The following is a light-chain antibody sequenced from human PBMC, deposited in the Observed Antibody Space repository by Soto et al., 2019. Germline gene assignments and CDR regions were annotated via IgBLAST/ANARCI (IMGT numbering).Light chain of an antibody. CDR2: SNN. J-gene: IGLJ1*01. CDR1: RSSIGSNT. CDR3: AACDASLGGFYV. V-gene: IGLV1-44*01. Sequence: QAVVTQPPSASGTPGQRVTISCSGSRSSIGSNTVNWYQHLPGSAPKLLIYSNNHRPSGVPDRFSASKAGASASLAISGLQSEDEGDYYCAACDASLGGFYVFGSGTKLAVL.